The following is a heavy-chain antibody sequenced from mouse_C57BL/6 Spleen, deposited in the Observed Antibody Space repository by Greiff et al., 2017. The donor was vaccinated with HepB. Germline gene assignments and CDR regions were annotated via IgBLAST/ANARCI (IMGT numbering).Heavy chain of an antibody. CDR1: GYTFTSYW. D-gene: IGHD2-3*01. CDR2: IDPSDSYT. J-gene: IGHJ3*01. CDR3: ARNDGYSGFAY. Sequence: QVQLQQPGAELVMPGASVKLSCKASGYTFTSYWMHWVKQRPGQGLEWIGEIDPSDSYTNYNQKFKGKSTSTVDKYSSTAYMQLSILTSEDSAVYYCARNDGYSGFAYWGQGTLVTVSA. V-gene: IGHV1-69*01.